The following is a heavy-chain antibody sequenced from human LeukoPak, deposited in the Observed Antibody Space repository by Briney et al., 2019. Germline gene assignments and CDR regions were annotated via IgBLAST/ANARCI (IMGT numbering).Heavy chain of an antibody. D-gene: IGHD1-26*01. Sequence: PSQTLSLTCTVSGGSISSGGYYWSWIRQPAGKGLEWIGRIYTSGSTNYNPSLKSRVTISVDTSKNQFSLKLSSVTAADTAVYYCARIPVGASYFDYWGQGTLVTVSS. V-gene: IGHV4-61*02. CDR1: GGSISSGGYY. J-gene: IGHJ4*02. CDR2: IYTSGST. CDR3: ARIPVGASYFDY.